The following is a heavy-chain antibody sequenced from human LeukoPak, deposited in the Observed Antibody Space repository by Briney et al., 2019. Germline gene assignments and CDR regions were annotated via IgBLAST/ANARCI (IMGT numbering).Heavy chain of an antibody. Sequence: SETLSLTCTVSGGSISDYYWTWIRQSPGTGLEWIGYMDYSGSTAYNPSLKSRVTISIDTSKKQFSLELSSVTAADTAIYFCARRKRGSGGPFDYWGQGALVTVSS. V-gene: IGHV4-59*08. CDR2: MDYSGST. J-gene: IGHJ4*02. CDR3: ARRKRGSGGPFDY. D-gene: IGHD6-19*01. CDR1: GGSISDYY.